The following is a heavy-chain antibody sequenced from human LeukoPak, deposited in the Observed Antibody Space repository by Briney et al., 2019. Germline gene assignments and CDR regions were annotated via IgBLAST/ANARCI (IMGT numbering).Heavy chain of an antibody. CDR1: GGSISSGGYY. J-gene: IGHJ5*02. Sequence: SQTLSLTCTVSGGSISSGGYYWSWIRQHPGKGPEWIGYIYYSGSTYYNPSLKSRVTISLDTSTNQFSLKLNSVTAADTAVYYCARLGGCTTTSCYVHWFDPWGQGTLVTVSS. CDR2: IYYSGST. D-gene: IGHD2-2*01. V-gene: IGHV4-31*03. CDR3: ARLGGCTTTSCYVHWFDP.